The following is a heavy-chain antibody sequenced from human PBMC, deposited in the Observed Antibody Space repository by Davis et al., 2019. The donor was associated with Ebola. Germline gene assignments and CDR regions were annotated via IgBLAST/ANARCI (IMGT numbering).Heavy chain of an antibody. V-gene: IGHV3-48*03. J-gene: IGHJ6*02. CDR1: GFNFKTYE. CDR2: ISTTSSAI. D-gene: IGHD3-10*01. Sequence: GESLKISCTASGFNFKTYEMNWVRQAPGKGLEWISYISTTSSAIYYADSVRGRFTISRDNARMSLYLQMNSLRVEDTAVYFCARGDYGSVNYYGMDVWGQGTTVTVS. CDR3: ARGDYGSVNYYGMDV.